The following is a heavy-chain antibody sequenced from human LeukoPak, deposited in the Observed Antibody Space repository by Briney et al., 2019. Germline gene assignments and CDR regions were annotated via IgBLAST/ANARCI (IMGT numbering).Heavy chain of an antibody. J-gene: IGHJ4*02. D-gene: IGHD5-18*01. V-gene: IGHV4-59*08. CDR3: ARHLKTDMVKAHFDY. CDR1: GGSISYYY. CDR2: IYYSGTT. Sequence: SETLSLTCTVSGGSISYYYWSWIRQPPGKGLERIGYIYYSGTTNYNPSLKSRVTISVDTSKNQFSLKLSSVTAADTAGYYCARHLKTDMVKAHFDYWGQGTLVTVSS.